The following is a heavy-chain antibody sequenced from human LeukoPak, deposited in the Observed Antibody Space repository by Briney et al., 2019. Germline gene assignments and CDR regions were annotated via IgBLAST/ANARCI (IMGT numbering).Heavy chain of an antibody. CDR1: GGSISSYY. Sequence: SETLSLTCTVSGGSISSYYWSWIRQPPGKGLEWIGYIYYSGSTKYNPSLNSRVIISVDTSKSQFSLKLSSVTAADTAVYYCARGRSGNYLDYWGQGTLVTVSS. D-gene: IGHD1-26*01. V-gene: IGHV4-59*01. CDR3: ARGRSGNYLDY. CDR2: IYYSGST. J-gene: IGHJ4*02.